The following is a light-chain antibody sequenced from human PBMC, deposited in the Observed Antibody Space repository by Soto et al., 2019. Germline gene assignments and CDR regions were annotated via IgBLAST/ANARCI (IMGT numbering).Light chain of an antibody. J-gene: IGLJ1*01. CDR3: SSYTSSTNYV. CDR2: EVS. CDR1: SSDVGGYDY. Sequence: QSVLTQPASVSGSPGQSITISCTGTSSDVGGYDYVSWYQLHPGKAPKLMVYEVSYRPSGISNRFSGSKSGNTASLTISGLQAEDEADYYCSSYTSSTNYVFGTGTKVTVL. V-gene: IGLV2-14*01.